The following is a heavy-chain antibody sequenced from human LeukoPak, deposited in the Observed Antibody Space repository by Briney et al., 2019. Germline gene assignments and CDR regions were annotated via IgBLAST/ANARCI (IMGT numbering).Heavy chain of an antibody. J-gene: IGHJ4*02. V-gene: IGHV4-59*01. CDR1: GXSISNYY. Sequence: PSETLSLTCPVSGXSISNYYYWTWTRQPPGKGLEWIGYVYYTGSTNFNPSLKSRVTMSLDTSRNQFSLKLTSLTAADTAVYYCARGAMATTPFFDYWGQGSLVTVSS. CDR3: ARGAMATTPFFDY. D-gene: IGHD5-24*01. CDR2: VYYTGST.